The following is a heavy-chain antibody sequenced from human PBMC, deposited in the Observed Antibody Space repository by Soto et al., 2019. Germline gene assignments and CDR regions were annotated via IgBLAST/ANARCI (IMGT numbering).Heavy chain of an antibody. J-gene: IGHJ6*02. CDR3: AHVLRGFNYGMDV. V-gene: IGHV2-5*02. CDR2: IYWDDDK. D-gene: IGHD3-10*01. CDR1: GFSLNTGGVG. Sequence: QITLKESGPALVKPTQTLTLTCTFSGFSLNTGGVGVGWIRQPPGKALEWLAVIYWDDDKRYSPSLKTRLTITKDTSKNQVVLTLTNMDPVDTGTDFCAHVLRGFNYGMDVWGQGTTVTVSS.